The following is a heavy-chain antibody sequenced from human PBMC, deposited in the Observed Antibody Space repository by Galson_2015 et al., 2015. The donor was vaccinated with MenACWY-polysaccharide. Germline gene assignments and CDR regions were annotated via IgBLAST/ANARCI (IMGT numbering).Heavy chain of an antibody. Sequence: SETLSLTCAVSGGSISSSNWWSWVRQPPGKGLEWIGEIFHSGSTNYNPSLKSRVTISVDTSKSQFSLKVSSVTAADTAVYYCVRHTVGSSGWSRDYWGQGTRVTVSS. CDR2: IFHSGST. CDR1: GGSISSSNW. D-gene: IGHD6-19*01. V-gene: IGHV4-4*02. J-gene: IGHJ4*02. CDR3: VRHTVGSSGWSRDY.